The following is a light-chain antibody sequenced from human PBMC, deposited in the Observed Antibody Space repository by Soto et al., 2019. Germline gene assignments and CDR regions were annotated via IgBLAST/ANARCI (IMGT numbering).Light chain of an antibody. J-gene: IGLJ1*01. CDR1: SSDVGSYNL. CDR3: CAYAGSSTNYV. Sequence: QSVLTQPASVSGSPGQSITISCTGTSSDVGSYNLVSWYQQHPGKAAKVMIYEGSKRPSGVSNRFSGYKSGNMASLTISGLQTEDESDYYCCAYAGSSTNYVFGTGTKVTVL. V-gene: IGLV2-23*01. CDR2: EGS.